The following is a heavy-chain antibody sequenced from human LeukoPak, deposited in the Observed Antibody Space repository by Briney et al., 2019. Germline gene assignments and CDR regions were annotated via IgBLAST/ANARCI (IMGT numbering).Heavy chain of an antibody. Sequence: PSETLSLTCTVSGGSISSYYWSWIRQPPGKGLEWIGYIYYSGSTNYNPSLKSRVTISVDTSKNQFSLKLSSVTAADTAVYYCARRLTIFGVVHGMDVWGQGTTVTVSS. CDR2: IYYSGST. J-gene: IGHJ6*02. CDR1: GGSISSYY. D-gene: IGHD3-3*01. V-gene: IGHV4-59*08. CDR3: ARRLTIFGVVHGMDV.